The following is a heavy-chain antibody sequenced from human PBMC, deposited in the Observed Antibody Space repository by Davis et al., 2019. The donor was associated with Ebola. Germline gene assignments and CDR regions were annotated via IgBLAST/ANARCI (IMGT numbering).Heavy chain of an antibody. V-gene: IGHV1-46*01. Sequence: SVKVSCKASGYRFTSYYMHWVRQAPGQGLEWMGIINPITGGTSYAQNFQVRVNMTRDTSTSTVYMELSSLGSEDTAVYYCAREGGRYYDSSGYVFDIWGQGTMVKVSS. D-gene: IGHD3-22*01. CDR2: INPITGGT. CDR1: GYRFTSYY. CDR3: AREGGRYYDSSGYVFDI. J-gene: IGHJ3*02.